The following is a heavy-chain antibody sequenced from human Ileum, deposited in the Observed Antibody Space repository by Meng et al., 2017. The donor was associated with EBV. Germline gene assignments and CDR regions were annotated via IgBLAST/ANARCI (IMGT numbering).Heavy chain of an antibody. CDR2: IYHTGST. J-gene: IGHJ5*02. CDR1: GGSITSYSYY. D-gene: IGHD2-21*02. V-gene: IGHV4-39*01. CDR3: ARRDTAWFDP. Sequence: LHVQEAGPGLVKPSETLSLTCSVSGGSITSYSYYWGWIRQPPGKGLEWIATIYHTGSTYYNPSLKSRVTISVDTSKNEFSLKVTSVTAADTALYYCARRDTAWFDPWGRGTLVTVSS.